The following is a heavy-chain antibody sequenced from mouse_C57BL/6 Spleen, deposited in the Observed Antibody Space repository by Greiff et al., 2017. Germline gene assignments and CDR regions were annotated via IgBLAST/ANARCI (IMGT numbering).Heavy chain of an antibody. J-gene: IGHJ4*01. CDR3: ARQGYGNYAMDY. D-gene: IGHD2-10*02. CDR2: ISNGGGST. Sequence: EVKLMESGGGLVQPGGSLKLSCAASGFTFSDYYMYWVRQTPEKRLEWVAYISNGGGSTYYPATVKGRFTISRDNAKNTLYLQMSRLKSEDTAMYYCARQGYGNYAMDYWGQGTSVTVSS. V-gene: IGHV5-12*01. CDR1: GFTFSDYY.